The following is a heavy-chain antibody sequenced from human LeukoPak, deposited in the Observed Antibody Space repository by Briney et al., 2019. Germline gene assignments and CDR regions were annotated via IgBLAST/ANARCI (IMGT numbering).Heavy chain of an antibody. J-gene: IGHJ6*04. D-gene: IGHD3-10*01. CDR3: ARDPHIASLLWFGEYFSGYPPRGMDV. Sequence: GGSLRLSCAASGFTFSSYAMHCVRQAPGKGLEWVAVISYDGSNKYYADSVKGRFAISRDNSKNTLYLQMNSLRAEDTAVYYCARDPHIASLLWFGEYFSGYPPRGMDVWGKGTTVTVSS. V-gene: IGHV3-30*09. CDR1: GFTFSSYA. CDR2: ISYDGSNK.